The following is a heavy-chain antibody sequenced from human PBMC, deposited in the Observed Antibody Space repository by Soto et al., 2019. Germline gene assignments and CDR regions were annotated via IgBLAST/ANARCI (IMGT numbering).Heavy chain of an antibody. Sequence: PGGALRLCCEATGFTFNTYGVHWVRHAPGQGLEWVAFIAYDGSNEYYADSVKGRFTISRDNSKNTVFLQMNSLRGEDTAVYYCAKSLAVAAGWFDPWGQGALVTVSS. CDR1: GFTFNTYG. V-gene: IGHV3-30*18. J-gene: IGHJ5*02. CDR3: AKSLAVAAGWFDP. D-gene: IGHD6-19*01. CDR2: IAYDGSNE.